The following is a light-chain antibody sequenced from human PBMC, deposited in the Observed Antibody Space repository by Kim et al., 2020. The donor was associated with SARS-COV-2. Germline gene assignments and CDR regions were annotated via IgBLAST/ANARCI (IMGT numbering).Light chain of an antibody. CDR3: ATWDSSLSVGV. CDR1: RSNIGNTP. CDR2: DND. V-gene: IGLV1-51*01. J-gene: IGLJ3*02. Sequence: QSVLTQPPSVSASPGQKVTISCSGSRSNIGNTPVSWYQQFPGTAPKLITYDNDKRPSGIPDRFSSSKSGTSATLGITGLRTGDEADYYCATWDSSLSVGVFGGGTKVTVL.